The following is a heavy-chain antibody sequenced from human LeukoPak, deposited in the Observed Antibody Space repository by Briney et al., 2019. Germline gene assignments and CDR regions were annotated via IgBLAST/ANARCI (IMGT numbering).Heavy chain of an antibody. D-gene: IGHD1-26*01. V-gene: IGHV3-23*01. CDR1: TFTFSDYA. Sequence: GGSLRLSCTASTFTFSDYAMSWVRQAPGKRLEWVSTIHGGAEGTFYADSVKGRFTISRDNSKNTLYLQMNSLRAEDTAVYYCSRVREGFDYWGQGTLVTVSS. CDR2: IHGGAEGT. J-gene: IGHJ4*02. CDR3: SRVREGFDY.